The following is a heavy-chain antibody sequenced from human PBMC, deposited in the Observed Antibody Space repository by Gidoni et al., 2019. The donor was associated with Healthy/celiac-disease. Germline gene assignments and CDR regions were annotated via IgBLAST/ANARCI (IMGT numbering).Heavy chain of an antibody. CDR3: ASQRLDQRFDT. Sequence: QVQLVQSGAEVKKPGSSVTVSCKASAGTFSSYTISWVRQAPGQGLEWMGRIIPILGIANYAQKFQGRVTITADKSTSTAYMELSSLRSEDTAVYYCASQRLDQRFDTWGQGTLVTVSS. V-gene: IGHV1-69*02. CDR1: AGTFSSYT. J-gene: IGHJ5*02. CDR2: IIPILGIA.